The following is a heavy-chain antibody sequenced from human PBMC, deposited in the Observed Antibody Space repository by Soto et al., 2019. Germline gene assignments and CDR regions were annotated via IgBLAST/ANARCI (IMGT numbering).Heavy chain of an antibody. Sequence: QITLKESGPPLVKPTQTLTLTCTFSGFSLSTSGVGVGWIRQPPGKALEWLALIYWDDDKRYSPSLQSRLTITKDTSKNQVVLTVTNMDPVDTATYYCALTTSTVTSYWGQGTLVTVSS. J-gene: IGHJ4*02. CDR3: ALTTSTVTSY. V-gene: IGHV2-5*02. CDR2: IYWDDDK. D-gene: IGHD4-17*01. CDR1: GFSLSTSGVG.